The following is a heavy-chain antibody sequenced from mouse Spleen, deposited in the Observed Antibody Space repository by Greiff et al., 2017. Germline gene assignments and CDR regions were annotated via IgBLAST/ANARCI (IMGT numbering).Heavy chain of an antibody. D-gene: IGHD1-1*01. CDR2: ISYDGSN. Sequence: DVKLQESGPGLVKPSQSLSLTCSVTGYSITSGYYWNWIRQFPGNKLEWMGYISYDGSNNYNPSLKNRITITHDTSKNQFFLKLNSVTTEDTATYYCASRYYGSSYYAMDYWGQGTSVTVSS. CDR3: ASRYYGSSYYAMDY. J-gene: IGHJ4*01. CDR1: GYSITSGYY. V-gene: IGHV3-6*02.